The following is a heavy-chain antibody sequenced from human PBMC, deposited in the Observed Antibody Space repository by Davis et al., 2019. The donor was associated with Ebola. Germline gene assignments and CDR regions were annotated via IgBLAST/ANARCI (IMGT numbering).Heavy chain of an antibody. J-gene: IGHJ4*02. D-gene: IGHD6-25*01. Sequence: PGRSLRLSCAASGFTFDDCGMSWVRQAPGKGLEWISGLNWNSRSITYADSVKGRFILSRDNAKNSVYLQMNGLTVDDSALYYCAKGGIATAFIDFDHWGQGILVTVSS. CDR3: AKGGIATAFIDFDH. CDR1: GFTFDDCG. CDR2: LNWNSRSI. V-gene: IGHV3-20*04.